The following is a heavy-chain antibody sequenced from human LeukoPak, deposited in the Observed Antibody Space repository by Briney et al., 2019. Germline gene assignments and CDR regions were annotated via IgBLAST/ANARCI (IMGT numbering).Heavy chain of an antibody. J-gene: IGHJ3*01. V-gene: IGHV4-34*01. CDR2: INFSGST. D-gene: IGHD1-1*01. CDR1: GFTFTNAW. Sequence: GSLRLSCAASGFTFTNAWMSWVRQPPGKGLEWIGEINFSGSTDYNPSLKSRVVVSVDTSRNQFSLNLTSVTAADTAVYYCARVHWTNAFDVWGQGTMVIVSS. CDR3: ARVHWTNAFDV.